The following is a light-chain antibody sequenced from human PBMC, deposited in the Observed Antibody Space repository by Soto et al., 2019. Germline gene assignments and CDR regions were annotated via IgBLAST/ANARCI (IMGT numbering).Light chain of an antibody. CDR3: QQYYGYWT. CDR1: QSISDS. Sequence: DIQMTQSPSTLSASVGDRVTITCRASQSISDSLAWYQQKPGKAPKLLIYEACNLKSGVPSRFSGSGSGTEYPLTISSLQPDDFASYYCQQYYGYWTFGQGTKVEIK. CDR2: EAC. J-gene: IGKJ1*01. V-gene: IGKV1-5*03.